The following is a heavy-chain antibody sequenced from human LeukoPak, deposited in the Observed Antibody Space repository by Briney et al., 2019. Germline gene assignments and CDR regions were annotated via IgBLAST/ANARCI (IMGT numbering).Heavy chain of an antibody. D-gene: IGHD3-9*01. V-gene: IGHV1-2*02. Sequence: ASVKVSCKASGYTFTGYYMHWVRQAPGQGLEWMGWINPNSGGTNYAQKFQGRVTMTRDTSISTAYMELSRLRSDDTAVYYCARAGRGYDILTGYVNWFDPWGQGTLVTVSS. CDR3: ARAGRGYDILTGYVNWFDP. J-gene: IGHJ5*02. CDR1: GYTFTGYY. CDR2: INPNSGGT.